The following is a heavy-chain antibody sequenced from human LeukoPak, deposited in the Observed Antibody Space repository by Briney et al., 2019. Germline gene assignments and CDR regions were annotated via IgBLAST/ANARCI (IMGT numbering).Heavy chain of an antibody. J-gene: IGHJ1*01. D-gene: IGHD3-22*01. CDR1: GYTFTSYA. V-gene: IGHV1-3*01. CDR2: INAGNGNT. Sequence: ASVKVSCKASGYTFTSYAMHWVRQAPGQRLEWMGWINAGNGNTKYSQKFQGRVTITRDTSASTAYMELSSLRSEGTAVYYCARNMYYYDSSGYSHQYFQHWGQGTLVTVSS. CDR3: ARNMYYYDSSGYSHQYFQH.